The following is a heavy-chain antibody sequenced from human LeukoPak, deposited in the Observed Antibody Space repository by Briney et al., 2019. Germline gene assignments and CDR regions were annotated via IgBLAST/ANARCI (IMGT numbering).Heavy chain of an antibody. V-gene: IGHV3-23*01. D-gene: IGHD3-3*01. CDR1: GFTFSNYA. CDR2: FGGGYSDT. Sequence: PGGSLRLSCAASGFTFSNYAFSWVRQAPGKGLEWVSGFGGGYSDTNYADSVKGRFTISRDNSRNTLYLQMNSLRAEDTAVYYCVKGFGDFWSGYQGAFNSWGQGTLVTVSS. CDR3: VKGFGDFWSGYQGAFNS. J-gene: IGHJ4*02.